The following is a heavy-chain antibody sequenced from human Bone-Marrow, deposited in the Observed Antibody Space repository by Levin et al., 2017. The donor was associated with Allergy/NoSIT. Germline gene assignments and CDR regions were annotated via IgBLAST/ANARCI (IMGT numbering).Heavy chain of an antibody. CDR3: AGRAAFDV. CDR2: IHIGDSDT. CDR1: GNMFVTYW. J-gene: IGHJ3*01. V-gene: IGHV5-51*01. Sequence: GGSLRLSCQGSGNMFVTYWIGWVRQIPGKGLEWMGIIHIGDSDTRYSPSFQGQVTISADKSINTAYLQWSSLKASDTAMYYCAGRAAFDVWGQGTMVTVSS.